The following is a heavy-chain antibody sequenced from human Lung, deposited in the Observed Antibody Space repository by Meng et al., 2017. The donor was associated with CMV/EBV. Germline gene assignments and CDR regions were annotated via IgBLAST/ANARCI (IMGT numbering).Heavy chain of an antibody. CDR2: IKSHIDGGTT. CDR3: GTDH. J-gene: IGHJ1*01. CDR1: GGSISSYY. Sequence: ETLSLTCTVSGGSISSYYWSWIRQPPGKGLEWIGRIKSHIDGGTTDYAAPVKGRFTISRDDSKNTLYLQMNSLKTDDTAVYYCGTDHWGQGTLVTVSS. V-gene: IGHV3-15*01.